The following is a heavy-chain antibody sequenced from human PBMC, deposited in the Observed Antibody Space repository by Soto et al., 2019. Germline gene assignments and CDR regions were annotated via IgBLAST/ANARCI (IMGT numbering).Heavy chain of an antibody. J-gene: IGHJ6*02. CDR1: GFAFRTYA. V-gene: IGHV3-23*01. Sequence: GGSLRLSCAASGFAFRTYAMAWGRQAPGKGLEWASGIWGSGDRTFYADSVKGRFTISRDNSRNTLYLQMYSLTAEDTALYYCAKTGPYCGGDCSRYFYGMDVWGQGTTVTVSS. CDR2: IWGSGDRT. CDR3: AKTGPYCGGDCSRYFYGMDV. D-gene: IGHD2-21*02.